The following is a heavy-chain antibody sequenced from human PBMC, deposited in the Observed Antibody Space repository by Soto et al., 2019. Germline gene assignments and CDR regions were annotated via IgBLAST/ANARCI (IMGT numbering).Heavy chain of an antibody. V-gene: IGHV2-70*01. J-gene: IGHJ4*02. CDR1: GVSLITSGRG. CDR3: SRCTYYHDSSGYYYDRYYFDY. D-gene: IGHD3-22*01. Sequence: CGPAPVNPTPTPPMSCTFSGVSLITSGRGVSRIGHRQVNALEWLALIDWDDDKYYSTSLKTRLTISNDTSKNRLVLTMTNMDPVDTATYYCSRCTYYHDSSGYYYDRYYFDYWGQGTLVTVSS. CDR2: IDWDDDK.